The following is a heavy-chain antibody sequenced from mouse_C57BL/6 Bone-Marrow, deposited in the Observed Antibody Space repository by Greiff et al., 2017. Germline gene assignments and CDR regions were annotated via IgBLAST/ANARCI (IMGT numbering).Heavy chain of an antibody. CDR1: GFTFSDYG. CDR3: AVLLRYMDY. D-gene: IGHD1-1*01. CDR2: ISSGSSTI. J-gene: IGHJ4*01. Sequence: EVQGVESGGGLVKPGGSLKLSCAASGFTFSDYGMHWVRQAPEKGLEWVAYISSGSSTIYYADTVQGRFTISRDNAKNTLFLQMTGLRSEDTAMYYGAVLLRYMDYWGQGTSVTVSS. V-gene: IGHV5-17*01.